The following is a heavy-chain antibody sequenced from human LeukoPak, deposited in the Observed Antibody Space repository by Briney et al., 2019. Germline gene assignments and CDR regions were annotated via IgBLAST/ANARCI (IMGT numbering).Heavy chain of an antibody. CDR2: IYHSGST. CDR3: ARQGIVVVPAARVQYFQH. CDR1: GYSVSSGYY. J-gene: IGHJ1*01. Sequence: SETLSLTCAVSGYSVSSGYYWGWIRQPPGKGLEWIGSIYHSGSTYYNPSLKSRVTISVDTSKNQFSLKLSSVTAADTAVYYCARQGIVVVPAARVQYFQHWGQGTLVTVSS. D-gene: IGHD2-2*01. V-gene: IGHV4-38-2*01.